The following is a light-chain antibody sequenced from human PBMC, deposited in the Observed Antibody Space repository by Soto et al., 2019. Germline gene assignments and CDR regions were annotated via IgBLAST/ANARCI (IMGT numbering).Light chain of an antibody. CDR3: CSYAGNFAFV. CDR1: TCDIGVYNY. J-gene: IGLJ2*01. CDR2: DVN. Sequence: QSALTQPRSVSGSPGQSVTISCTGTTCDIGVYNYVSWYQHNPGKAPKVMIYDVNERPSGVPDRFSGSKSGNTASLTISGLQAEDEADYYCCSYAGNFAFVFGGGTKVTVL. V-gene: IGLV2-11*01.